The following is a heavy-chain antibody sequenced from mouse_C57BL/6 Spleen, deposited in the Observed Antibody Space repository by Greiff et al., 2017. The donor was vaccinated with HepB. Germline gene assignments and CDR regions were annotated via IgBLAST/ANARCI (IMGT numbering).Heavy chain of an antibody. V-gene: IGHV5-4*01. CDR2: ISDGGSYT. D-gene: IGHD2-4*01. J-gene: IGHJ2*01. CDR1: GFTFSSYA. Sequence: EVKLMESGGGLVKPGGSLKLSCAASGFTFSSYAMSWVRQTPEKRLEWVATISDGGSYTYYPDNVKGRFTISRDNAKNNLYLQMSHLKSEDTAMYYCARDDDYDEGDYFDYWGQGTTLTVSS. CDR3: ARDDDYDEGDYFDY.